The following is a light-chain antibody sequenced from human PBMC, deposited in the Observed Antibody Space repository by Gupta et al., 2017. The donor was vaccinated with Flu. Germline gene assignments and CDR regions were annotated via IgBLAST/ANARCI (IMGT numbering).Light chain of an antibody. Sequence: STLSLSPGERATLFCSASQSVSCDFLAWYQQKPGQAPKLLIYNAFSRAAGVPGRFSGSASGTDFSLTISSLEPDDFAVYYCHHSGPFPRTFGQGTKV. V-gene: IGKV3D-20*02. J-gene: IGKJ1*01. CDR1: QSVSCDF. CDR3: HHSGPFPRT. CDR2: NAF.